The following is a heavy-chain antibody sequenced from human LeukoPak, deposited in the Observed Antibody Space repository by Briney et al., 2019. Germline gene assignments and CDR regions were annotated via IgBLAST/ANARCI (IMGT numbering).Heavy chain of an antibody. Sequence: PGGSLRLSCAASGFTFSSYSMNWVRQAPGKGLEWVSSISSSSSYIYYADSVKGRFTISRDNSKNTLYLQMNSLRAEDTAVYYCARDTRLAARHLDYWGQGTLVTVSS. D-gene: IGHD6-6*01. CDR1: GFTFSSYS. J-gene: IGHJ4*02. V-gene: IGHV3-21*01. CDR3: ARDTRLAARHLDY. CDR2: ISSSSSYI.